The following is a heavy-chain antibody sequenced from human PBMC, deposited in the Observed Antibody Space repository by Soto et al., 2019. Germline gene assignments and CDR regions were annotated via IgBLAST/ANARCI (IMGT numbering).Heavy chain of an antibody. D-gene: IGHD3-22*01. V-gene: IGHV3-30*18. CDR3: AKDTYYHDTTGYYVFDY. CDR1: EFTFISYG. Sequence: GGSLRLSCAASEFTFISYGIHWVRQAPGKGLEWVAVISYDGSKKQYADSVKGRFTISRDNSKNTLHLQMNSLRAEDTAVYYCAKDTYYHDTTGYYVFDYWGQGTLVTVSS. CDR2: ISYDGSKK. J-gene: IGHJ4*02.